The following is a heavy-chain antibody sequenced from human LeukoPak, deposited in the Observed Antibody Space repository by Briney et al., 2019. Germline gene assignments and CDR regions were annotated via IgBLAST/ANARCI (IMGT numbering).Heavy chain of an antibody. J-gene: IGHJ4*02. CDR2: IYHNGNS. D-gene: IGHD5-24*01. CDR3: ARDGGLQSHFDY. CDR1: GDSFNEYY. V-gene: IGHV4-59*01. Sequence: SETLSLTCSVFGDSFNEYYWNWVRQPPGKGLQWIGYIYHNGNSNYNPSLKGRLTISVDTAKNQFSLKLTSVTAADTAVYYCARDGGLQSHFDYWGQGALVTVSS.